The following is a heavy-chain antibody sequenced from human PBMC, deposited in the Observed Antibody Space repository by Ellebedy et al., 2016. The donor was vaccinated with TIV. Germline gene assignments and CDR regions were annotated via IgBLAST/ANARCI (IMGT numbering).Heavy chain of an antibody. CDR3: ARRGSYGDYAVQVNNWFDR. V-gene: IGHV3-7*01. D-gene: IGHD4-17*01. CDR2: IYQDGSEK. Sequence: GESLKISCAASGFSFRSYWMSWVRQAPGKGLEWVANIYQDGSEKYYVDSVKGRFTISRDNAKNSLYLQLNSLRVEDTAVYCCARRGSYGDYAVQVNNWFDRWGQGTLVTV. J-gene: IGHJ5*02. CDR1: GFSFRSYW.